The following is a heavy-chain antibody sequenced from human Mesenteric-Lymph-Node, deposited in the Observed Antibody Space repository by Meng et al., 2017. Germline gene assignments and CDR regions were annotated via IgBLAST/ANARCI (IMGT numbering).Heavy chain of an antibody. CDR3: ARDDSYSSSRQDY. J-gene: IGHJ4*02. D-gene: IGHD6-13*01. V-gene: IGHV1-69*13. Sequence: SVKVSCKASGGTFSSYAISWVRQAPGQGLEWMGGIIPIFGTANYVQKFQGRVTITADESTSTAYMELSSLRSEDTAVYYCARDDSYSSSRQDYWGQGTLVTVSS. CDR2: IIPIFGTA. CDR1: GGTFSSYA.